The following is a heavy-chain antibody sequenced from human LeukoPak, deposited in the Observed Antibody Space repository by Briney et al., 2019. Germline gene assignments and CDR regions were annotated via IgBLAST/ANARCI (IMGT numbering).Heavy chain of an antibody. J-gene: IGHJ6*02. D-gene: IGHD1-26*01. CDR3: AKKKVGAALYYGMDV. CDR2: VSDSGGST. Sequence: PGGSLRLSCAASGFTFSSYAMSWVRQAPGKGLEWVSAVSDSGGSTYYADSVKGRFTISRDNSKNTLYLQMNSLRAEDTAVYYCAKKKVGAALYYGMDVWGQGTTVTVSS. V-gene: IGHV3-23*01. CDR1: GFTFSSYA.